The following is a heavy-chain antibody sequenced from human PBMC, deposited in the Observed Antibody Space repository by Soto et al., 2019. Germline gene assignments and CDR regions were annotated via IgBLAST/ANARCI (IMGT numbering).Heavy chain of an antibody. D-gene: IGHD3-22*01. CDR3: ARQDSSGYYYAIFAY. CDR1: GCSISSYY. Sequence: SETLSLTCPFSGCSISSYYWSWIRQPPGKGLERIGDIYYSGSTNYNPSLKSRVNISVDTSKNQFSLKLSSVTAADTAVYYCARQDSSGYYYAIFAYWGQGTLVTVYS. CDR2: IYYSGST. J-gene: IGHJ4*02. V-gene: IGHV4-59*08.